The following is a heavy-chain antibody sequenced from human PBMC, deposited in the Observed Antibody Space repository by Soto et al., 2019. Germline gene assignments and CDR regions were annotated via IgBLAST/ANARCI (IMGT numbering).Heavy chain of an antibody. CDR3: NSGYSSGLDV. J-gene: IGHJ6*02. Sequence: GGSLRLPCSVSGFTFSGYAMHWVRQAPGKGLEYVSAISSNGGNTYYADSVKGRFIISRDNSKNTLYLQMSSLRAEDTAVYYCNSGYSSGLDVWGQGTTVTVSS. CDR1: GFTFSGYA. V-gene: IGHV3-64D*06. CDR2: ISSNGGNT. D-gene: IGHD5-18*01.